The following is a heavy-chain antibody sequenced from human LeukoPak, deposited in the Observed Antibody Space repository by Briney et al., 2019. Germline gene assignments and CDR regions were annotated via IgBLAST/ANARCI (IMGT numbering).Heavy chain of an antibody. CDR3: ARDVEAMAAAGGGVDY. D-gene: IGHD6-13*01. Sequence: GGSLRLSCAASGFTFSSYSMNWVRQAPGKGLEWVSSITSSSNYIYYADSVKGRFTISRDNAKNSLYLQTNSLRAEDTAVYYCARDVEAMAAAGGGVDYWGQGTLVTVSS. CDR1: GFTFSSYS. J-gene: IGHJ4*02. CDR2: ITSSSNYI. V-gene: IGHV3-21*01.